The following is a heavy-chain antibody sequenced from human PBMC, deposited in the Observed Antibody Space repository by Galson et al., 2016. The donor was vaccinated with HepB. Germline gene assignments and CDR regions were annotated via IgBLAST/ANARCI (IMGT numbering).Heavy chain of an antibody. V-gene: IGHV3-30*03. Sequence: SLRLSCAASGFSFSSFGMNWVRQAPGKGLEWVATISYDGNNDYYADSVKGRFTISGDNSKNTMYLQMNSLTAEDTAVYCCARGSQEFDYWGQGTLVTVSS. D-gene: IGHD1-26*01. CDR1: GFSFSSFG. CDR2: ISYDGNND. CDR3: ARGSQEFDY. J-gene: IGHJ4*02.